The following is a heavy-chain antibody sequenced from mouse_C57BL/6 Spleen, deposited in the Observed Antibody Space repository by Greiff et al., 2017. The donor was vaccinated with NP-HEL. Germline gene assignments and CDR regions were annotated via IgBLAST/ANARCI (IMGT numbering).Heavy chain of an antibody. CDR2: INPSNGGT. CDR3: AREGVRNGAFDY. J-gene: IGHJ2*01. CDR1: GYTFTSYW. V-gene: IGHV1-53*01. D-gene: IGHD2-14*01. Sequence: QVHVKQPGTELVKPGASVKLSCKASGYTFTSYWMHWVKQRPGQGLEWIGNINPSNGGTNYNEKFKSKATLTVDKSSSTAYMQLSSLTSEDSAVYYCAREGVRNGAFDYWGQGTTLTVSS.